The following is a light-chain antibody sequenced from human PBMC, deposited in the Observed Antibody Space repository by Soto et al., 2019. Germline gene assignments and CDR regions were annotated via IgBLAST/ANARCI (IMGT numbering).Light chain of an antibody. V-gene: IGKV3-20*01. Sequence: LTQSPVTLSVSPGDRATLSCRANQSISNNLAWYQQKSGQAPRLLIYGATHWASGISERFGGSGSGSEFTLTISGLEPEDSAVYYCQYYGDSPTFGQGTKVEI. J-gene: IGKJ1*01. CDR1: QSISNN. CDR2: GAT. CDR3: QYYGDSPT.